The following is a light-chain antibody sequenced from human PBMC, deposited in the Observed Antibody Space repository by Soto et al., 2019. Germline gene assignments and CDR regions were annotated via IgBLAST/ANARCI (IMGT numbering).Light chain of an antibody. CDR1: SSNIGSNT. Sequence: QSVLTQPPSASGTPGQRVTISCSGSSSNIGSNTVNWYQQLPGTAPKLLIYNNKQRPSGVPDRLSGSKSGTSASLAISGLQSEDEADYYCAAWDDSLNGLVFGTGTKVTVL. J-gene: IGLJ1*01. CDR2: NNK. CDR3: AAWDDSLNGLV. V-gene: IGLV1-44*01.